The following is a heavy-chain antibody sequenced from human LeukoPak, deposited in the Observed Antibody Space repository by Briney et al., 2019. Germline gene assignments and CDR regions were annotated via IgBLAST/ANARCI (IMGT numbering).Heavy chain of an antibody. V-gene: IGHV4-59*01. Sequence: SETLSLTCTVSGGSISSYYWSWIRQPPGKGLEWIGYIYYSGSTNYNPSLKSRVTISVDTSKNQFSLKLSSVTAADTAVYYCARASWDSSSVDYWGQGTLVTVSS. CDR2: IYYSGST. D-gene: IGHD6-13*01. J-gene: IGHJ4*02. CDR1: GGSISSYY. CDR3: ARASWDSSSVDY.